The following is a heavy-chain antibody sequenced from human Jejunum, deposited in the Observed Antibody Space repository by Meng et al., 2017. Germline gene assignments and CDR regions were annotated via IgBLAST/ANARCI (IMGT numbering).Heavy chain of an antibody. J-gene: IGHJ4*02. CDR3: ARHEVDFDN. Sequence: VQQSQLGAGLLKPSETLSLTCAVYGGSISGYFWSWIRQAPGEGLEWVGEFTRGGTTNYNPSLKSRVTISADTSKNQFSLTLSSVSAADTAVYYCARHEVDFDNWGQGTLVTVSS. CDR1: GGSISGYF. V-gene: IGHV4-34*02. CDR2: FTRGGTT. D-gene: IGHD1-26*01.